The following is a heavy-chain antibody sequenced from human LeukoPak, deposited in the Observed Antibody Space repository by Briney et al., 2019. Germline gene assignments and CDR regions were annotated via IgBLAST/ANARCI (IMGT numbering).Heavy chain of an antibody. CDR2: IYAGGSGSA. CDR1: GFTVTGND. CDR3: LRQGVGSPPR. J-gene: IGHJ4*02. D-gene: IGHD1-26*01. V-gene: IGHV3-53*04. Sequence: GGSLRLSCAASGFTVTGNDMSWVRQAPGKGLEWVSLIYAGGSGSAYYADSVKGRFTGSRHDSKNTLDLRMNSLKPDDTAVYYCLRQGVGSPPRWGQGTLVTVSS.